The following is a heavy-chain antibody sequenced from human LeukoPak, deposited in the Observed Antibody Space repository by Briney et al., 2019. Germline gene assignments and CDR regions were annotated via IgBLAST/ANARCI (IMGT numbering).Heavy chain of an antibody. V-gene: IGHV1-8*01. Sequence: GASVKVSCMASGYTFTSYDINWVRLATGQGLEWMGWMNPNSGNTGYTQKFQGRVTMTEDTSTDTAYMELSSLRSEDTAVYYCATDLRSRSGWYIPPLLRYWGQGTLVTVSS. CDR3: ATDLRSRSGWYIPPLLRY. D-gene: IGHD6-19*01. CDR2: MNPNSGNT. J-gene: IGHJ4*02. CDR1: GYTFTSYD.